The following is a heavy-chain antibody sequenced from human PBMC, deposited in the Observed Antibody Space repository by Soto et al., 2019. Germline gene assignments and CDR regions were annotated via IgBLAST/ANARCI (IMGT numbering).Heavy chain of an antibody. D-gene: IGHD6-19*01. CDR1: GFTFSSYA. V-gene: IGHV3-23*01. J-gene: IGHJ4*02. CDR3: AKEGLGVAGAYDLDY. Sequence: EVQLLESGGGLVQPGGSLRLSCAASGFTFSSYAMSWVRQAPGKGLEWVSAISGSGGSTYYADSVKGRFTISRDNSKNMQYQQMNSLGAEDTAVYYCAKEGLGVAGAYDLDYWGQGTLVTVSS. CDR2: ISGSGGST.